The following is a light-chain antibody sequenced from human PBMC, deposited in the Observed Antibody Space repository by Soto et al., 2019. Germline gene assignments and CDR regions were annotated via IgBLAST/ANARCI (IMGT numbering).Light chain of an antibody. J-gene: IGKJ4*02. V-gene: IGKV3-20*01. CDR3: QQYGRPTLT. CDR2: GSS. CDR1: QRVSNTY. Sequence: DILLTQSPGTLSLSPGDRATLSCRARQRVSNTYFACYWQKPGPAPRLLIYGSSNRATAIPDSSSSGGAATDSTPTISRLEHEDFGVYYCQQYGRPTLTFGRGTKVDIK.